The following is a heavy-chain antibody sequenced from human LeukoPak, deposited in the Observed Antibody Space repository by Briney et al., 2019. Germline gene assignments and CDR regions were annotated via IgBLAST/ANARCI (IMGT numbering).Heavy chain of an antibody. V-gene: IGHV3-48*03. CDR2: ISSSGSTI. D-gene: IGHD3-22*01. Sequence: GGSLRLSCAASGFTFSSYEMNWVRQAPGKGLEGVSYISSSGSTIYCADSVKGRFTISRDNAKNSLYLRMNSLRAEDTAVYYCAKDMYYDSSGPVFDYWGQGTLVTVSS. J-gene: IGHJ4*02. CDR3: AKDMYYDSSGPVFDY. CDR1: GFTFSSYE.